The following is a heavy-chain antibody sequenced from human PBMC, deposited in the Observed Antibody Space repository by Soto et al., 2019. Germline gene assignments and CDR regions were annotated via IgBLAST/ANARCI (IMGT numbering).Heavy chain of an antibody. CDR2: IIPIFGTA. D-gene: IGHD6-19*01. Sequence: ASVKVSCKASGGTFSSYAISWVRQAPGQGLEWMGGIIPIFGTANYAQKSQGRVTTTADESTSTAYMELSSLRSEDTAVYYCARGDGSGWFREPITWGQGTLVTVSS. J-gene: IGHJ5*02. CDR3: ARGDGSGWFREPIT. CDR1: GGTFSSYA. V-gene: IGHV1-69*13.